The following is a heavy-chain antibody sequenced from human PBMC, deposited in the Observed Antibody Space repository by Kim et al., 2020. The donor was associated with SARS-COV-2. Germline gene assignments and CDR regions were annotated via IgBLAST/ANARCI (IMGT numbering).Heavy chain of an antibody. CDR2: MYHTGSS. J-gene: IGHJ5*02. Sequence: SETLSLTCTVSGGSITSISFYWGWIRQTPGEKMEWIGSMYHTGSSYYNPSLKRRVTISVDTSKNQFFLNVRSVTAADTVVYYCARLWFGELFPGCFDPWG. D-gene: IGHD3-10*01. CDR3: ARLWFGELFPGCFDP. CDR1: GGSITSISFY. V-gene: IGHV4-39*01.